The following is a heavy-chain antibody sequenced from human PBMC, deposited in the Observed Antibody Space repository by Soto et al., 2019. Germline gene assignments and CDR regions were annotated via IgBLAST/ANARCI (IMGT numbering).Heavy chain of an antibody. D-gene: IGHD4-4*01. V-gene: IGHV1-69*06. CDR1: GGTFSSYS. CDR2: IIPIFGTA. Sequence: SVKVSCKASGGTFSSYSISWVRQAPGQGLEWMGGIIPIFGTANYAQKFQGRVTITADKSTSTAYMELSSLRSEDTAVYYCARAATVTSVNDGTDVWGQGTTVTVSS. J-gene: IGHJ6*02. CDR3: ARAATVTSVNDGTDV.